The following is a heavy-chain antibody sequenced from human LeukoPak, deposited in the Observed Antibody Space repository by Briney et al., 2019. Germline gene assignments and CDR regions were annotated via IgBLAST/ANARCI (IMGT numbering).Heavy chain of an antibody. J-gene: IGHJ4*02. CDR2: IYPGDSDT. V-gene: IGHV5-51*01. CDR3: ARLVTPNYDILTGYPDY. CDR1: GYSFTSYW. D-gene: IGHD3-9*01. Sequence: GESLKISCKGSGYSFTSYWIGWVRQMPGKGLEWMGIIYPGDSDTRYSPSFQGQVTISADKSISTAYLQWSSLKASDTAMYYCARLVTPNYDILTGYPDYWGQGTLVTASS.